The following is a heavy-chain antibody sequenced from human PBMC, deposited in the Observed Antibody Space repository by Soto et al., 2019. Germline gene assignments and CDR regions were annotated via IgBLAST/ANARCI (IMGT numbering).Heavy chain of an antibody. D-gene: IGHD1-26*01. CDR2: INDSGST. CDR1: GGSFSGYI. CDR3: ARGLITGSSYSGGWYYFDP. V-gene: IGHV4-34*02. J-gene: IGHJ4*02. Sequence: QVQLQQWGGGLLKPSETLSLNCSVHGGSFSGYIWSWIRQPPGRGLQWIGQINDSGSTYYNPSLKIRVIISSHTSNDQFSMELTSVTAAETAMYYCARGLITGSSYSGGWYYFDPWGQGTQVTVSS.